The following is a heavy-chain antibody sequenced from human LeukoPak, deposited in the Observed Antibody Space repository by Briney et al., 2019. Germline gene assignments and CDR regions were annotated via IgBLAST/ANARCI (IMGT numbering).Heavy chain of an antibody. D-gene: IGHD3-22*01. CDR2: INPNSGGT. J-gene: IGHJ6*03. V-gene: IGHV1-2*02. CDR3: ARDSRYYDSSGYPGDYYYYMDV. Sequence: ASVKVSCKASGYTFTGYYMHWVRQAPGQGLVWMGWINPNSGGTNYAQKFQGRVTMTRDTSISTAYMELSRLRSDDTAVYYCARDSRYYDSSGYPGDYYYYMDVWGKGTTVTVSS. CDR1: GYTFTGYY.